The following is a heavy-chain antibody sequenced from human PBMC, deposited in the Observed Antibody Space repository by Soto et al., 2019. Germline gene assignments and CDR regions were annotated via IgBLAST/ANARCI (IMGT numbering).Heavy chain of an antibody. CDR2: ISGSGGST. D-gene: IGHD2-15*01. V-gene: IGHV3-23*01. CDR1: GFTFSSYA. J-gene: IGHJ4*02. Sequence: GGSLRLSCAASGFTFSSYAMSWVRQAPGKGLEWVSAISGSGGSTYYADSVKGRFTISRDNSKNTLYLQMNSLRAEDTAVYYCAKAVGYCSGGSCYRYYFDYWGQGTLVTVSS. CDR3: AKAVGYCSGGSCYRYYFDY.